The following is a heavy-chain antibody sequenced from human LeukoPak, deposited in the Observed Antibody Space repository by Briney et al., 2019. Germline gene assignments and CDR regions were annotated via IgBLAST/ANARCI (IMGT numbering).Heavy chain of an antibody. V-gene: IGHV3-30-3*01. J-gene: IGHJ4*02. D-gene: IGHD3-22*01. CDR1: GFTFSRYA. CDR2: ISYDGNNK. Sequence: PGGSLRLSCAASGFTFSRYAMHWVRQAPGKGLEWVAVISYDGNNKYYADSVKGRFTISRDSSKNTLNLQMNSLRAEDTAVYYCASHYDTSGYHYFDFRGQGTLVTVSS. CDR3: ASHYDTSGYHYFDF.